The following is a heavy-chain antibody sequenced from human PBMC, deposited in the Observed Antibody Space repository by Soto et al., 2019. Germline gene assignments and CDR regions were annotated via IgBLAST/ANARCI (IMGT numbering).Heavy chain of an antibody. V-gene: IGHV1-46*03. D-gene: IGHD6-13*01. J-gene: IGHJ5*02. CDR3: ARDQALRNSISWSGQSFDP. Sequence: ASVKVSCKASGYTFTIYYMHWVLQAPGQGLEWMGIINPSGGSTSYAQKFQGRVTMTRDTSTSTVYMELSSLRSEDTAVYYCARDQALRNSISWSGQSFDPWGKGTRVTVLS. CDR1: GYTFTIYY. CDR2: INPSGGST.